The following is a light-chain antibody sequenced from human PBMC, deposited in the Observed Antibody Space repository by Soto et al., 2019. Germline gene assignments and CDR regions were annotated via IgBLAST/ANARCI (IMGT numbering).Light chain of an antibody. CDR2: GAS. CDR1: QSVRSN. V-gene: IGKV3-15*01. Sequence: EIVMTQSPATLPVSPGERVTLSCRASQSVRSNLAWYQQKPGQSPRLLIYGASTRATGIPARFSGSGSGTEFTLTISSLEPEDIAVYFCQQRSNWPRTFGQGTKVDIK. CDR3: QQRSNWPRT. J-gene: IGKJ1*01.